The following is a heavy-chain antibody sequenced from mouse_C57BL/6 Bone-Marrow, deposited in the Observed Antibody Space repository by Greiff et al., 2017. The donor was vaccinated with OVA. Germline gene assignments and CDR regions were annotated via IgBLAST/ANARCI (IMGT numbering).Heavy chain of an antibody. CDR1: GYSITSGYY. V-gene: IGHV3-6*01. Sequence: EVKLQESGPGLVKPSQSLSLTCSVTGYSITSGYYWNWIRQFPGNKLEWMGYISYDGSNNYNPSLKNRISITRDTSKNQFFLKLNSVTTEDTATYYCARSYYYGSRNWYFDVWGTGTTVTVSS. D-gene: IGHD1-1*01. CDR3: ARSYYYGSRNWYFDV. J-gene: IGHJ1*03. CDR2: ISYDGSN.